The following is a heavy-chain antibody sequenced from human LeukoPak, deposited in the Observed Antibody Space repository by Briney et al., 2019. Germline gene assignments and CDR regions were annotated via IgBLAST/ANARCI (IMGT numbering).Heavy chain of an antibody. Sequence: SETLSLTCTVSGGSVSSNNYYWGWIRQPPGKGLEWIGNIYTTGSTYYSPSLKSRVIISLDTSENQFSLTLSSLTAADMAVYYCAKGNPYYDYWGQGTLVTVSS. CDR3: AKGNPYYDY. V-gene: IGHV4-39*07. J-gene: IGHJ4*02. CDR1: GGSVSSNNYY. CDR2: IYTTGST. D-gene: IGHD3-22*01.